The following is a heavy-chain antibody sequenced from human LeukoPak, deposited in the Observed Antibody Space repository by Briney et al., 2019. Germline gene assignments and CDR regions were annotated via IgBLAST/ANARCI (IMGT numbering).Heavy chain of an antibody. D-gene: IGHD2-2*01. CDR3: ARDTRGESDY. Sequence: PGGSLRLSCAASGFTFSNYWMNWVRQPPGMGLEWVSVIYSGGSTYYADSVKGRFTISRDNAKNSLYLQMNSLRAEDTAVYYCARDTRGESDYWGQGTLVTVSS. CDR1: GFTFSNYW. V-gene: IGHV3-66*01. J-gene: IGHJ4*02. CDR2: IYSGGST.